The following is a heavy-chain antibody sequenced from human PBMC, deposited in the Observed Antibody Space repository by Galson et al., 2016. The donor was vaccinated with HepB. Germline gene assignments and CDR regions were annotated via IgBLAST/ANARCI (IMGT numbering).Heavy chain of an antibody. Sequence: QSGAEVKKPGESLRISCEGSGYMFTTYWISWVRQMPGKGLEWKGRIDPSDSYTNYSPSSQGHVTISTDKSISTAYLQWNSLKASDTAIYYCARHGGAYYYHGMDVWGQGTTVTVSS. D-gene: IGHD2-21*01. CDR3: ARHGGAYYYHGMDV. V-gene: IGHV5-10-1*01. CDR1: GYMFTTYW. J-gene: IGHJ6*02. CDR2: IDPSDSYT.